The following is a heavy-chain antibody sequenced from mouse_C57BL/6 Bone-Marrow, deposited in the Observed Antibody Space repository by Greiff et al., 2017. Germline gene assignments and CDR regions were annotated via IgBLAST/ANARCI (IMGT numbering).Heavy chain of an antibody. CDR1: GYSFTDYN. CDR2: INPNYGTT. J-gene: IGHJ4*01. D-gene: IGHD1-1*01. Sequence: VQLKESGPELVKPGASVKISCKASGYSFTDYNMNWVKQSNGKSLEWIGVINPNYGTTSYNQKFKGKVTLTVDQSSSTAYMQLNSLTSEDSAVYYCARSPVITTVVPRLYAMDYWGQGTSVTVSS. CDR3: ARSPVITTVVPRLYAMDY. V-gene: IGHV1-39*01.